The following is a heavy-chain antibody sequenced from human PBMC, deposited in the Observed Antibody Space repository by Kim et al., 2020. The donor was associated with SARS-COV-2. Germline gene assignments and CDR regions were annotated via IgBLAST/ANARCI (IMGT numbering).Heavy chain of an antibody. V-gene: IGHV3-43*01. CDR3: AKPRKADDAFDI. CDR2: ISWDGGST. J-gene: IGHJ3*02. Sequence: GGSLRLSCAASGFTFDDYTMHWVRQAPGKGLEWVSLISWDGGSTYYADSVKGRFTISRDNSKNSLYLQMNSLRTEDTALYYCAKPRKADDAFDIWGQGTMVTVSS. CDR1: GFTFDDYT.